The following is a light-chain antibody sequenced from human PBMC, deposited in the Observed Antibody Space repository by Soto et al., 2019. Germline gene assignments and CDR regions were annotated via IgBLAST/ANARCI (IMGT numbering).Light chain of an antibody. CDR2: LNSDGTH. CDR3: QTWGAGTVV. V-gene: IGLV4-69*01. CDR1: SGHNSYA. Sequence: QLVLTQSPSVSASPGASVKLTCTLSSGHNSYAIAWHQQQPEKGPRYLMKLNSDGTHTKGDGIPGRFSGSSSGAERYLTFASLPSEDEADYYCQTWGAGTVVFGGGTKLTVL. J-gene: IGLJ3*02.